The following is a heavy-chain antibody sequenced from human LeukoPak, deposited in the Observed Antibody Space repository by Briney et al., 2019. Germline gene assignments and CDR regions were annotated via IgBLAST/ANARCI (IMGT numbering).Heavy chain of an antibody. J-gene: IGHJ3*02. Sequence: PGRSLRLSCAASGFTFSNYGMHWVRQAPGQGLEWMGIINPSGGSTSYAQKFQGRVTMTRDTSTSTVYMELSSLRSEDTAVYYCARDVVGGSGIRGGDDAFDIWGQGTMVTVSS. CDR3: ARDVVGGSGIRGGDDAFDI. V-gene: IGHV1-46*01. CDR1: GFTFSNYG. CDR2: INPSGGST. D-gene: IGHD3-10*01.